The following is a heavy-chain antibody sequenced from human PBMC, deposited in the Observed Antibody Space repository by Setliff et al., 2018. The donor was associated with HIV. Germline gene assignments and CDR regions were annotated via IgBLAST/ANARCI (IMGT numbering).Heavy chain of an antibody. CDR1: GYTFTAYY. Sequence: GASVKVSCKTSGYTFTAYYIHWVRQAPGQGLEWMGWINSNNGGTKYAQNFQGRVTMTRDTSITTAYMELVGLTSEDTAVYYCARGSPIVWFGEFLYPEIDYWGQGSLVTVSS. D-gene: IGHD3-10*01. V-gene: IGHV1-2*02. CDR2: INSNNGGT. J-gene: IGHJ4*02. CDR3: ARGSPIVWFGEFLYPEIDY.